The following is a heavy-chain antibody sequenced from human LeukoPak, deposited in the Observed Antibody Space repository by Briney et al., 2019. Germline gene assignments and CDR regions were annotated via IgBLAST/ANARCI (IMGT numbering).Heavy chain of an antibody. J-gene: IGHJ6*02. Sequence: GGSLRLSCAASGFTFSDYSMNWVRQAPGKGLEWVSYISSSSSTVYYADSVKGRFTISRDNAKNSLYLQMNSLQTEDTAVYYCSRLSDILMASMDVWGQGTTVTVSS. V-gene: IGHV3-48*01. D-gene: IGHD2-15*01. CDR3: SRLSDILMASMDV. CDR1: GFTFSDYS. CDR2: ISSSSSTV.